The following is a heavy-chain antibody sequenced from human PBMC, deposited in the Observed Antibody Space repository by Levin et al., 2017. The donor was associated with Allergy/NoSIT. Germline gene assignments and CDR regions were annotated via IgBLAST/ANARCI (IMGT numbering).Heavy chain of an antibody. Sequence: GASVKVSCAASGFSITKYGMHWVRQSPGKGLEGVAVIWYGGNNRQYADSVKGRFIVSGENAKNTVYLEMNNLGADDTAMYYCARDRWEVLSDYYGMDVWGQGTTVTVSS. D-gene: IGHD1-26*01. J-gene: IGHJ6*02. CDR3: ARDRWEVLSDYYGMDV. V-gene: IGHV3-33*01. CDR1: GFSITKYG. CDR2: IWYGGNNR.